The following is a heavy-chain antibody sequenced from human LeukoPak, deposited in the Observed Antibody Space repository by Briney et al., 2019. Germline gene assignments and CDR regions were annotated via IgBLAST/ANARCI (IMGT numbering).Heavy chain of an antibody. D-gene: IGHD6-25*01. V-gene: IGHV3-53*01. Sequence: GGSLRLSCAASGFTVSTSYMSWVRQAPGKGLEWVSFIYSGGITSYADSVKGRFIMSRDNSKNTLYLQMNSLRAEDTAVYYCTKARSDSDYDTLDTWGQGAMVTVSS. CDR1: GFTVSTSY. CDR3: TKARSDSDYDTLDT. CDR2: IYSGGIT. J-gene: IGHJ3*02.